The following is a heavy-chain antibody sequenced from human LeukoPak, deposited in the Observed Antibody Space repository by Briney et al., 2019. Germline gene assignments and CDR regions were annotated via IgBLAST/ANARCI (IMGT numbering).Heavy chain of an antibody. CDR3: ATNSSSWYIDQ. Sequence: GGSQRLSCAASGFTFSSCAMTWVRQAPGKGLQWVSDISGNGYSTYYADSLKGRFTISRDNSKNTLYLQMNSLRAEDTAVYYCATNSSSWYIDQWGQGTLVTVSS. V-gene: IGHV3-23*01. D-gene: IGHD6-13*01. CDR2: ISGNGYST. CDR1: GFTFSSCA. J-gene: IGHJ4*02.